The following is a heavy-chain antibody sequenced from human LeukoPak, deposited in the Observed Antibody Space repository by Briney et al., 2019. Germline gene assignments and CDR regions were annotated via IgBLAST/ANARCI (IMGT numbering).Heavy chain of an antibody. CDR3: ATGTEQQWLSLDY. D-gene: IGHD6-19*01. Sequence: GGSLRLSCVASGFTLKNAWMSWVRQAPGKGLEWVGRIRSKTDGGTTDYAAPVKGRFTISRDDSKNTLYLQVNSLKTEGTAVYFCATGTEQQWLSLDYWGQGTLVTVSS. CDR2: IRSKTDGGTT. CDR1: GFTLKNAW. V-gene: IGHV3-15*01. J-gene: IGHJ4*02.